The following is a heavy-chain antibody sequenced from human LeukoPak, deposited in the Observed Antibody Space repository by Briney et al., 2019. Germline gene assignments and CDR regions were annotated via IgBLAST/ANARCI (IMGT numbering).Heavy chain of an antibody. J-gene: IGHJ4*01. CDR3: ARGPLYYFDY. Sequence: GRSLRLSCAASGFTFSSYGMHWVRQAPGKGLEWVAVIWYDGSNKYYADSVKGRFTISRDNSKNTLYLQMNSLRAEDTAVYYCARGPLYYFDYWGQEPWSPSPQ. V-gene: IGHV3-33*01. D-gene: IGHD2-15*01. CDR2: IWYDGSNK. CDR1: GFTFSSYG.